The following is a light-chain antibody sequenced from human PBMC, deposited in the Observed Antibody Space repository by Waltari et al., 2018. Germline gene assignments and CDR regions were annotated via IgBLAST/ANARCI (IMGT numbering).Light chain of an antibody. CDR3: AAWDDSLNGWV. J-gene: IGLJ3*02. Sequence: QSVLTQPPSASGTPGQRVTISCSGSSSNIGSNTVNWYQQFPGTAPGLLIYSNNQRPSGVPGRFSGSKSGTSASLAINGLQSEDEADYYCAAWDDSLNGWVFGGGTKLTVL. V-gene: IGLV1-44*01. CDR1: SSNIGSNT. CDR2: SNN.